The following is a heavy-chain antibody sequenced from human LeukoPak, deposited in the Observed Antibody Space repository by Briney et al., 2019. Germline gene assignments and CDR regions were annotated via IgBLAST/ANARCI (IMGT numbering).Heavy chain of an antibody. CDR1: GFTFSSYW. Sequence: QPGGSLRLSCAASGFTFSSYWMTWVRQAPGKGLEWVANIKQDGSEKYYVDSAKGRFTISRDNAKNSLYLQVNSLRAEDTAVYYCARENDSGWSGPFDYWGQGTLVTVSS. J-gene: IGHJ4*02. D-gene: IGHD6-19*01. CDR3: ARENDSGWSGPFDY. CDR2: IKQDGSEK. V-gene: IGHV3-7*03.